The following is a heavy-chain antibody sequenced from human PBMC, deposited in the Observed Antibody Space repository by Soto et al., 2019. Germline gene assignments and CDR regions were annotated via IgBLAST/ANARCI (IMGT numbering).Heavy chain of an antibody. Sequence: VQLVESGGGLIQPGGSLRLSCAASGFTVSNNYMSWVRQAPGKGLEWVSVIYSGGSTYYADSVKGRFTISRDSSKNPLYLQMNSLRAEETAVYYCARGGYDTGRSTQFAFDSWGQGTLVTVSS. V-gene: IGHV3-53*01. CDR3: ARGGYDTGRSTQFAFDS. CDR2: IYSGGST. J-gene: IGHJ4*02. CDR1: GFTVSNNY. D-gene: IGHD3-22*01.